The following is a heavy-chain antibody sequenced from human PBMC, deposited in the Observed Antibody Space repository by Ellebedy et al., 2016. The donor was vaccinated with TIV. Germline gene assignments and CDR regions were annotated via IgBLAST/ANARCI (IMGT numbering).Heavy chain of an antibody. CDR1: GVTFKNYG. J-gene: IGHJ5*02. CDR3: AGAEAEGWFDP. V-gene: IGHV3-33*08. CDR2: IWHDDIKK. Sequence: PGGSLRLSCTASGVTFKNYGMHWVRQAPGQGLEWVADIWHDDIKKYYAASVQGRFTISRDNSKNNLYLQMNNLRVDYTAVYYCAGAEAEGWFDPWGQGTLVTVSS.